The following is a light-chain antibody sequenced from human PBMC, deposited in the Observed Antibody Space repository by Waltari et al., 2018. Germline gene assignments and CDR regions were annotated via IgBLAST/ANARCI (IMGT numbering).Light chain of an antibody. J-gene: IGLJ2*01. Sequence: QVVVTPKPSLTVSPGGTVTLPCGSSTGAVTSGQFPYWFLQKPGQAHRTLVYDTSNKHSWTPARFSGSLLGGKAALTLSGAQPEDEAEYYCSVSYSGHVIFGGGTKLTVL. CDR1: TGAVTSGQF. CDR2: DTS. V-gene: IGLV7-46*01. CDR3: SVSYSGHVI.